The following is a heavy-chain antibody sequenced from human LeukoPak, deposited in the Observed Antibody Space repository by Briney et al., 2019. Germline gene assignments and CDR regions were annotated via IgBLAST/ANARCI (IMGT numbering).Heavy chain of an antibody. CDR1: GFSFNNYA. Sequence: GGSLRLSCAASGFSFNNYAMSWVRQAPGKGLEWVSSISSSSRYIYYADSVKGRFTISRDDAKNSLYLQMSSLRAEDTAVYYCARAGTTVTANTYYYYLDVWGKGTTVTVSS. V-gene: IGHV3-21*01. D-gene: IGHD4-11*01. CDR3: ARAGTTVTANTYYYYLDV. J-gene: IGHJ6*03. CDR2: ISSSSRYI.